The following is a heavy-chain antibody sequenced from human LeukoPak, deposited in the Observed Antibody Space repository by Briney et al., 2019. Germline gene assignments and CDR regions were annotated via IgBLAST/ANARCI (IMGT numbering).Heavy chain of an antibody. J-gene: IGHJ3*01. CDR2: TYNSGNT. CDR3: ARSSGWRDAFDF. D-gene: IGHD6-19*01. CDR1: GGSISISDFY. Sequence: KASETLSLTCSVSGGSISISDFYWNWIRQLPGKGLEWIGYTYNSGNTYYNPSFGSRVTISTDTSVNQFFLKSHSVTAADTAVYYCARSSGWRDAFDFWGRGTMVTVSS. V-gene: IGHV4-31*03.